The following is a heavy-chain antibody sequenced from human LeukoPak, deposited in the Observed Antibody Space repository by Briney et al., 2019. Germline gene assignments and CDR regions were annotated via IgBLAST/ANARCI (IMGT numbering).Heavy chain of an antibody. D-gene: IGHD4-17*01. CDR3: ARENDYGDGRWYFDL. CDR2: IYYSGST. Sequence: SETLSLTCTVSGGSISSYYWSWIRQPPGKGLEWIGYIYYSGSTNYNPSLKSRVTISVDTSKNQFSLKLSSVTAADTAVYYCARENDYGDGRWYFDLWGRGTLVTVSS. CDR1: GGSISSYY. J-gene: IGHJ2*01. V-gene: IGHV4-59*01.